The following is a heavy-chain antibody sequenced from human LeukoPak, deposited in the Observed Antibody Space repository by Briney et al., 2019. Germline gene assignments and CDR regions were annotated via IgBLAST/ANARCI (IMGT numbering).Heavy chain of an antibody. V-gene: IGHV5-51*01. J-gene: IGHJ4*02. D-gene: IGHD5-18*01. CDR1: GYSFTNNW. Sequence: GESLKIFCKGSGYSFTNNWIGWVRQMPGKGLEWVGIVYPGNSDTRYSPSFQGQVTISADKSISTAYLQWSSLKASDTAMYYCVKSDWGYKYDYRGQGTLVTVSS. CDR3: VKSDWGYKYDY. CDR2: VYPGNSDT.